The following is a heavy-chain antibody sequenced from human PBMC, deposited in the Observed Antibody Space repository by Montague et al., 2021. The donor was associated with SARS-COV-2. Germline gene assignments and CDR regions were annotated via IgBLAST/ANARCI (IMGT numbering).Heavy chain of an antibody. CDR2: YNHSRST. J-gene: IGHJ6*02. Sequence: SETLSLTCTVSGDSISSNCYYWGWHRQPQGQELVCFGCYNHSRSTYYNPTLKSRITISVATSKNQFSLKLSSVTAADTAVYYCARHDDILTTYYYYYGMDVWGQGTPVAVSS. CDR3: ARHDDILTTYYYYYGMDV. CDR1: GDSISSNCYY. D-gene: IGHD3-9*01. V-gene: IGHV4-39*01.